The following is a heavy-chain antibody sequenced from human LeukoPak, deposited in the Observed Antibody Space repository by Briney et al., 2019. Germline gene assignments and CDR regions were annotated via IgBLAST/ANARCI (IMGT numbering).Heavy chain of an antibody. D-gene: IGHD2-15*01. CDR1: GFIFADYP. V-gene: IGHV3-49*04. J-gene: IGHJ6*03. CDR3: ASGWRRTKEYYYHYYMDV. CDR2: IRAKPYGATS. Sequence: PGGSQRLFYTTCGFIFADYPVTWVRQAPGKGLEWVAFIRAKPYGATSEYAASVKARFIISRDDSKSIAYLQMNNLTTEDTAVYYCASGWRRTKEYYYHYYMDVWGKGTTVIVSS.